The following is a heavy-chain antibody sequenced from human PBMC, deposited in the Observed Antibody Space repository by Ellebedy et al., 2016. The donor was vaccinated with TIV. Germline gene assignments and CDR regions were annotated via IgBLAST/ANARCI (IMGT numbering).Heavy chain of an antibody. D-gene: IGHD3-16*01. V-gene: IGHV3-23*01. CDR1: GFTFSTYG. CDR2: ISDSAART. J-gene: IGHJ2*01. Sequence: GGSLRLXXAASGFTFSTYGMSWVRQAPGKGLEWVSAISDSAARTYYADSVKGRFTISRDNSKNTRYLQMNSLRAEDTAIYYCAKDPYYGSGYFDLWGRGTLVTVSS. CDR3: AKDPYYGSGYFDL.